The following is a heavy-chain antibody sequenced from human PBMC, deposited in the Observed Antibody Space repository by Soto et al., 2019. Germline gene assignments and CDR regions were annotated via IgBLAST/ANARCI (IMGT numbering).Heavy chain of an antibody. Sequence: ASVKVSCKASGYTFTGYYMHWVRQAPGHGLEWMGWINPNSGGTNYAQKFQGWVTMTRDTSISTAYMELSRLRSDDTAVYYCARSPGGEVTAMYYFDYWGQGTLVTVSS. CDR3: ARSPGGEVTAMYYFDY. V-gene: IGHV1-2*04. J-gene: IGHJ4*02. CDR1: GYTFTGYY. D-gene: IGHD2-21*02. CDR2: INPNSGGT.